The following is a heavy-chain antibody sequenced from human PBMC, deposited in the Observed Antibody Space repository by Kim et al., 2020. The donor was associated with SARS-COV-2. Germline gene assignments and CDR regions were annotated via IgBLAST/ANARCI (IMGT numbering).Heavy chain of an antibody. CDR1: GFTFSRYS. J-gene: IGHJ4*02. CDR2: ISGSSRYI. Sequence: GGSLRLSCEVSGFTFSRYSMNWVRQTPGKGLEWVASISGSSRYIYYADSMKGRFTISRDNAKNSLFLQMHSLRVEDTAVYYCARDRSGGAGRYSNCDFWSGHFDYWGQGTLVTVSS. V-gene: IGHV3-21*01. CDR3: ARDRSGGAGRYSNCDFWSGHFDY. D-gene: IGHD3-3*01.